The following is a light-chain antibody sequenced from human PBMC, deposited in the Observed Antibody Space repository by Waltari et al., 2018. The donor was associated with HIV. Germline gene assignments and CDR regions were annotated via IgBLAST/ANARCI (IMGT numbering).Light chain of an antibody. V-gene: IGLV2-23*03. Sequence: QSALTQPASVSGAPGHSITIPCTGTNSDVGSYNIVHWYQQHPGKAPKLMIYEGSKRPSGVSNRFSGSKSGNTASLTISGLQAEDEADYYCCSYAGSNTFVFGTGTKVTVL. CDR1: NSDVGSYNI. CDR2: EGS. CDR3: CSYAGSNTFV. J-gene: IGLJ1*01.